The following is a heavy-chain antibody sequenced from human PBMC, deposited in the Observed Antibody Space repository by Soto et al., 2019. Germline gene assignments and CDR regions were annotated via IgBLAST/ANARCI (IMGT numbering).Heavy chain of an antibody. J-gene: IGHJ3*01. V-gene: IGHV3-48*01. Sequence: PGGSLRLSCAASGFTFRNYGMNWVRQAPGKGLEWVSYIGLGSSTKYYADSVEGRFTISRDNAKNSLYLQMNSLRAEDTAVYYCARDQLYYNDISGRPLNASDFCGQGTMVTVSS. D-gene: IGHD3-22*01. CDR2: IGLGSSTK. CDR3: ARDQLYYNDISGRPLNASDF. CDR1: GFTFRNYG.